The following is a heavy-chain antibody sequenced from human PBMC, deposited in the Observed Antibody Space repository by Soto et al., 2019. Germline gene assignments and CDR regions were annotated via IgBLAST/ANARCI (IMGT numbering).Heavy chain of an antibody. V-gene: IGHV4-30-2*03. D-gene: IGHD1-26*01. CDR2: IYYTGST. Sequence: TLSLTCAVSGGSMSRGGQSWSWLRQPPGKGLEWLGFIYYTGSTYCNPSLKSRVSLSVDRSKNQFSLKLSSVTAADTAVYYCARHLDSGTYLFDYWGRGTLVTVSS. CDR1: GGSMSRGGQS. J-gene: IGHJ4*02. CDR3: ARHLDSGTYLFDY.